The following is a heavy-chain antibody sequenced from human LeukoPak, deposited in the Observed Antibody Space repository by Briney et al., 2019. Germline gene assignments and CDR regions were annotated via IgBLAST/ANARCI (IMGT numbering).Heavy chain of an antibody. CDR1: GFAFSSYE. J-gene: IGHJ4*02. V-gene: IGHV3-48*03. CDR3: ARGGHYSDSSGYYRIYDY. D-gene: IGHD3-22*01. CDR2: ISSSGTTI. Sequence: PGGSLRLSCAASGFAFSSYEMNWVRQAPGKGLEWLSYISSSGTTIYYADSVKGRFTISRDSAKNALYLQMNSLRDEDTAVYYCARGGHYSDSSGYYRIYDYWGQGNLVTVSS.